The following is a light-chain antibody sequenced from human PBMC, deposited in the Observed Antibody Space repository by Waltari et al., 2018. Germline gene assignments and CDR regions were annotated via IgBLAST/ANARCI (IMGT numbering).Light chain of an antibody. CDR2: QEI. CDR3: QAWDSSTVV. J-gene: IGLJ3*02. CDR1: KLGDKY. V-gene: IGLV3-1*01. Sequence: SYELTQPPSVSVSPGQTASITCSGDKLGDKYTCWYQQKPGQSPVLVIFQEIKRPSGIPARVSGSNSGNTATLTISGTQPMDEADYYCQAWDSSTVVFGGGTKLTVL.